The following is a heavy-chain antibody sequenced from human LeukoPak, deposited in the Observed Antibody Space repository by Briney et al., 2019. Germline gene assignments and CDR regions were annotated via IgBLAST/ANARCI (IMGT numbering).Heavy chain of an antibody. CDR2: FDPEDGET. Sequence: GASVKVSCKVSGYTLTELSMHWVRQAPGKGLEWMGGFDPEDGETIYAQKFQGRVTMTEDTSTDTAYMELSRLRSEDTAVYYCATDLGSGSYYVAFDIWGQGTLVTVSS. J-gene: IGHJ4*02. CDR1: GYTLTELS. D-gene: IGHD1-26*01. V-gene: IGHV1-24*01. CDR3: ATDLGSGSYYVAFDI.